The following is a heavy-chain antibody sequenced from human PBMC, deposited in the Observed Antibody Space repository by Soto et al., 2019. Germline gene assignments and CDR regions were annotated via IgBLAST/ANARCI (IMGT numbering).Heavy chain of an antibody. CDR3: ARAIFSSVLYIDF. D-gene: IGHD3-3*01. Sequence: QVQLQESGSGLVKPSQTLSLSCDVSGASITTSGNTWTWVGQPPGKGLEWIGYIYPSGATYYNPSLKTRVTISMEGSKNRFSLNVNSATAADTAVYYCARAIFSSVLYIDFWGQGTTITVSS. V-gene: IGHV4-30-2*01. CDR2: IYPSGAT. J-gene: IGHJ6*03. CDR1: GASITTSGNT.